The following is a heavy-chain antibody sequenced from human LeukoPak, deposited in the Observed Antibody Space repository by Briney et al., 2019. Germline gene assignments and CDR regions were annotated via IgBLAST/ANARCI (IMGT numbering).Heavy chain of an antibody. CDR2: IGIAADT. V-gene: IGHV3-13*04. Sequence: GSLRLSCAGPGFTFRKYHINRVRQPTGQGLKVVPGIGIAADTYYSGSVKGRFTISRENAKNSLYLQMNSLRAGDTAVYYCARRRGGSRSYSDAFDIWGLGTMVTVSS. D-gene: IGHD3-10*01. CDR1: GFTFRKYH. CDR3: ARRRGGSRSYSDAFDI. J-gene: IGHJ3*02.